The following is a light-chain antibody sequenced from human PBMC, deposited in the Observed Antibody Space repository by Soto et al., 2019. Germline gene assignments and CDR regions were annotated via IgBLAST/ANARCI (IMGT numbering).Light chain of an antibody. V-gene: IGLV2-18*02. J-gene: IGLJ2*01. Sequence: QPVLTQPPSVSGSPGQSVTISCTGTSSDIGSYNRVSWYQQPPGTAPKLMIYEVSNRPSGVPDRFSGSKSGNTASLTISGLQAEDEADYYCSSYTGSTTVVFGGGTKVTVL. CDR3: SSYTGSTTVV. CDR2: EVS. CDR1: SSDIGSYNR.